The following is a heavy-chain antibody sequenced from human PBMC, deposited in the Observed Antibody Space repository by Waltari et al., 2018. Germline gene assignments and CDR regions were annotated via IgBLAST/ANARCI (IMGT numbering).Heavy chain of an antibody. D-gene: IGHD3-16*01. CDR3: ARDGGSQIDY. CDR2: ISYDGSNK. J-gene: IGHJ4*02. Sequence: QVQLVESGGGVVQPGRSLRLSCAASGFTFSSYAMHWVRQAPGKGLELVAVISYDGSNKYYADSVKGRFTISRDNSKNSLYLQMNSLRAEDTAVYYCARDGGSQIDYWGQGTLVTVSS. V-gene: IGHV3-30-3*01. CDR1: GFTFSSYA.